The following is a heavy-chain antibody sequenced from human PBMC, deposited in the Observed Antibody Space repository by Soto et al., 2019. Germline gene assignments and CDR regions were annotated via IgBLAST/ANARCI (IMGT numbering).Heavy chain of an antibody. CDR1: GFTFSSYE. Sequence: EVQLVESGGGLVQPGGSLRLSCAASGFTFSSYEMNWVRQAPGKGLEWVSYISSSGSTIYYADSVKGRFTISRDNAKNSLYLQRNSRRAEDTAVYYCARGQYSGGGGYFDYWGQETLVTVSS. D-gene: IGHD6-19*01. J-gene: IGHJ4*02. CDR3: ARGQYSGGGGYFDY. CDR2: ISSSGSTI. V-gene: IGHV3-48*03.